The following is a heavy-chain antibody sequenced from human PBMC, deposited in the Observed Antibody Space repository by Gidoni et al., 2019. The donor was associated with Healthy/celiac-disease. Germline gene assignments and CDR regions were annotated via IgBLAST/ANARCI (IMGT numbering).Heavy chain of an antibody. Sequence: QVQLVQSGAEVKKPGSSVKVSCKASGSHFSSYALSWVRQAPGQGLEWMGGIIPIVGTANYAQKFQGRVTITADESTSTAYMELSSLRSEDTAVYYCARGGHYDILTGYTYYFDYWGQGTLVTVSS. CDR3: ARGGHYDILTGYTYYFDY. D-gene: IGHD3-9*01. CDR1: GSHFSSYA. J-gene: IGHJ4*02. CDR2: IIPIVGTA. V-gene: IGHV1-69*01.